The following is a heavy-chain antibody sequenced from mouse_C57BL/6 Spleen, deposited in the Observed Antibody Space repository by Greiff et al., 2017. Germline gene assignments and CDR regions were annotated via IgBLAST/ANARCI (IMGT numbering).Heavy chain of an antibody. CDR2: IYPRSGNT. Sequence: QVQLKQSGAELARPGASVKLSCKASGYTFTSYGISWVKQRTGQGLEWIGEIYPRSGNTYYNEKFKGKATLTADKSSSTAYMELRSLTSEDSAVYFCASEGSSAAFDVWGTGTTVTVSS. CDR1: GYTFTSYG. J-gene: IGHJ1*03. D-gene: IGHD1-1*01. CDR3: ASEGSSAAFDV. V-gene: IGHV1-81*01.